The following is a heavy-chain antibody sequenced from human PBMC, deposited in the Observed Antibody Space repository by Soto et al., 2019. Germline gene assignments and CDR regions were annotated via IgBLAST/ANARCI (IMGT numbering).Heavy chain of an antibody. D-gene: IGHD2-2*01. V-gene: IGHV3-23*01. CDR1: GFTFSSYS. CDR2: ISGSGGST. J-gene: IGHJ6*02. Sequence: GGSLRLSCAASGFTFSSYSMSWVRQAPGKGLEWVSAISGSGGSTYYADSVKGRFTISRDNSKNTLYLQMNSLRAEDTAVYYCAKIVAPPEGVDVWGQGTTVTVSS. CDR3: AKIVAPPEGVDV.